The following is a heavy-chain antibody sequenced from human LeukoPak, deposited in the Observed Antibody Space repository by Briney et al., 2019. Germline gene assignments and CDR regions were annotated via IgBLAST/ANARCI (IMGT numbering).Heavy chain of an antibody. CDR1: GFTFSSYG. V-gene: IGHV3-30*12. J-gene: IGHJ4*02. Sequence: GGSLRLSCATSGFTFSSYGMHWVRQAPGKGLEWVAAIQFDGTKTYYADSVKGRSTISRDDSKNTVYLQMNSLGAEDTAVYYCSRDLSYGSLDSWGQGTLLTVSS. CDR2: IQFDGTKT. CDR3: SRDLSYGSLDS. D-gene: IGHD5-18*01.